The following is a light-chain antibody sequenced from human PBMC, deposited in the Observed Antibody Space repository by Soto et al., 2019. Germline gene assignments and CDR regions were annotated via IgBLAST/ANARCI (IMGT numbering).Light chain of an antibody. V-gene: IGLV2-14*01. CDR2: EFS. J-gene: IGLJ2*01. CDR1: SSDIGAYKY. Sequence: QSALTQAAAVSGSPGQSVTISCTGTSSDIGAYKYVSWYQHHPRKSPRLLIYEFSNRPSGVSNRFSASKSGNTASLTISGLQAEDEADYYCCSYRSSSTLVFGGGTKVTVL. CDR3: CSYRSSSTLV.